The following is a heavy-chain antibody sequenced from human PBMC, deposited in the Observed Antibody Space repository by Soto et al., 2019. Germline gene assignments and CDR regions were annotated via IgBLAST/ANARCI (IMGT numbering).Heavy chain of an antibody. CDR1: GGYISSYY. CDR2: IYYSGST. V-gene: IGHV4-59*08. J-gene: IGHJ4*02. D-gene: IGHD1-26*01. Sequence: SETMSLACTVSGGYISSYYWSWIWQPTGKGLEWIGYIYYSGSTNYNPSLKSRVTISVDTSENQFSLKLSFVTAADTAVYYCARRYGGNFDYWGQGTQVTVS. CDR3: ARRYGGNFDY.